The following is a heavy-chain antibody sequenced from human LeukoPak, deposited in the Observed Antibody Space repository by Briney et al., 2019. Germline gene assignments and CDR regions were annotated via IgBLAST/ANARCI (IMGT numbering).Heavy chain of an antibody. V-gene: IGHV4-39*07. CDR1: GGSISSSSYY. J-gene: IGHJ4*02. CDR2: INHSGST. D-gene: IGHD6-19*01. CDR3: ARDAAAGLDY. Sequence: PSETLSLTCTVSGGSISSSSYYWGWIRQPPGKGLEWIGEINHSGSTNYNPSLKSRVTISVDTSKNQFSLKLSSVTAADTAVYYCARDAAAGLDYWGQGTLVTVSS.